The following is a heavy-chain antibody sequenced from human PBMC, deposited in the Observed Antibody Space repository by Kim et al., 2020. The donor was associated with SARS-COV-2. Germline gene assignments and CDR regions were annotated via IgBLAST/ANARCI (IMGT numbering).Heavy chain of an antibody. CDR3: ARDRIRSVMVILDTAAGWF. CDR2: INTGNGNT. J-gene: IGHJ5*01. V-gene: IGHV1-3*04. Sequence: ASVKVSCKASGYTFTTYTMHWVRQAPGQRLEWMGWINTGNGNTKYSQKFQGRVTISRDTSANTAYMELSSLRSEDTAVYYCARDRIRSVMVILDTAAGWF. D-gene: IGHD2-21*01. CDR1: GYTFTTYT.